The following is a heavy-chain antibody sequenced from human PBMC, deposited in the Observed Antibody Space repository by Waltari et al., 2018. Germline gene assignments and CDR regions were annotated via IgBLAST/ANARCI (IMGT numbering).Heavy chain of an antibody. CDR2: ISYKARNT. J-gene: IGHJ6*02. D-gene: IGHD4-17*01. CDR1: EFTFSFYD. V-gene: IGHV3-30*03. Sequence: QVQLVEFGGGVVQPGRSLRLSCAASEFTFSFYDMHWVRQAPGKGMEWVAVISYKARNTYYVVSVKGLFTITKDYSTKPLYMLMISLSPEDTVLYYCPRDYCDRTNCHGMDVWGQGTTVTVSS. CDR3: PRDYCDRTNCHGMDV.